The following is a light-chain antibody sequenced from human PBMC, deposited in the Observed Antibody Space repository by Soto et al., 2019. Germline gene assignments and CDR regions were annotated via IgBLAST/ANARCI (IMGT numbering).Light chain of an antibody. CDR2: WAS. V-gene: IGKV4-1*01. CDR3: QQYYSPPLT. Sequence: DIVMTQSPDSLAVSVGERATINCKSSQSIPYSSNNKNFLAWYQQKPGQPPKLLIYWASTRESGVPARFSGSGSGTDFALNISSLQAEDVAIYYCQQYYSPPLTLGGGTKVEIK. CDR1: QSIPYSSNNKNF. J-gene: IGKJ4*01.